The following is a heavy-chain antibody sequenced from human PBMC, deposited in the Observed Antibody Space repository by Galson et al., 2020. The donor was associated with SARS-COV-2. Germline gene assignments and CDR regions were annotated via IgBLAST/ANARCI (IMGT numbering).Heavy chain of an antibody. CDR3: ASEPHPIVGVPSDY. D-gene: IGHD3-16*01. CDR1: GFTFSSYS. J-gene: IGHJ4*02. Sequence: GESLKISCAASGFTFSSYSMNWVRQAPGKGLEWVSSISSSSSYIYYADSVKGRFTISRDNAKNSLYLQMNSLRAEDTAVYYCASEPHPIVGVPSDYWGQGTGVTVAS. V-gene: IGHV3-21*01. CDR2: ISSSSSYI.